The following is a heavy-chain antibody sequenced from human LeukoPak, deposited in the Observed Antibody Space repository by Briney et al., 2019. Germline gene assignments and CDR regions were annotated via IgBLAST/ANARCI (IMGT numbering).Heavy chain of an antibody. V-gene: IGHV3-21*01. CDR3: ARDPLYCSGGSCSDY. J-gene: IGHJ4*02. Sequence: PGGSLRLSCAASGFTFSTHGMNWVRQAPGKGLEWVSSISSSSSYIYYADSVKGRFTISRDNAKNSLYLQMNSLRAEDTAVYYCARDPLYCSGGSCSDYWGQGTLVTVSS. CDR1: GFTFSTHG. CDR2: ISSSSSYI. D-gene: IGHD2-15*01.